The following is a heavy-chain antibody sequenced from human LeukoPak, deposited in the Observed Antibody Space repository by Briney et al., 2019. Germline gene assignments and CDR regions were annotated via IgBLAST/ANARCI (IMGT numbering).Heavy chain of an antibody. J-gene: IGHJ2*01. CDR2: INSDGSST. CDR3: ARAGGTAGSNWYFDL. V-gene: IGHV3-74*01. CDR1: EFTFSSYW. D-gene: IGHD6-13*01. Sequence: GGSLRLSCAASEFTFSSYWMHWVRQAPGKGLVWVSRINSDGSSTSYADSVKGRFTISRDNAKNTLYLQMNSLRAEDTAVYYCARAGGTAGSNWYFDLWGRGTLVTVSS.